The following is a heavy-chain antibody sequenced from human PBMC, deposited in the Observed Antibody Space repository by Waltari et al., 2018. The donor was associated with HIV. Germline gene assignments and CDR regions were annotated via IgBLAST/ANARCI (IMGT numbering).Heavy chain of an antibody. CDR1: GFPFSTYA. CDR2: IWNDGSNK. V-gene: IGHV3-33*01. Sequence: QVQLVESGGGVVQPGRYLRHSCAASGFPFSTYAMHWVRQAPGKGLEWVAVIWNDGSNKYYADSVKGRFTISRDNSKNTLYLQMNSLRADDTAVYYCARGYTSSPGVWLLSYWGQGTLVTVSS. J-gene: IGHJ4*02. CDR3: ARGYTSSPGVWLLSY. D-gene: IGHD6-13*01.